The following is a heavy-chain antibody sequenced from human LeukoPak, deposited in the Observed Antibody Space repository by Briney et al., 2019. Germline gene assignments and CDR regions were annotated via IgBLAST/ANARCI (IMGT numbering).Heavy chain of an antibody. D-gene: IGHD2-15*01. V-gene: IGHV4-34*01. J-gene: IGHJ4*02. CDR3: ARFSRGVGAAPDY. CDR1: GGSFSTYY. CDR2: ISHSGTT. Sequence: PSETLSLTCAVYGGSFSTYYWSWIRQPPGKGLEWIGEISHSGTTNYNPSLKSRVTMSLDTSKNQFSLKLNSVTAADTAVYHCARFSRGVGAAPDYWGQGTLVTVSS.